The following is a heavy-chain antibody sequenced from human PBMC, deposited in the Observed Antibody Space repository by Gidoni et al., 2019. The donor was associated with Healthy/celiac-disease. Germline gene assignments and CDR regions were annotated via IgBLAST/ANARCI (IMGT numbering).Heavy chain of an antibody. CDR3: TRGSITMIVVAPDY. V-gene: IGHV3-49*04. CDR1: GFTFGDYA. J-gene: IGHJ4*02. CDR2: IRRKAYGGTT. D-gene: IGHD3-22*01. Sequence: EVQLVESGGGLVQPGRSLRLSCTASGFTFGDYAMSWVRQAPGKGLEWVGFIRRKAYGGTTEYAASVKGRFTISRDDSKSIAYLQMNSLKTEDTAVYYCTRGSITMIVVAPDYWGQGTLVTVSS.